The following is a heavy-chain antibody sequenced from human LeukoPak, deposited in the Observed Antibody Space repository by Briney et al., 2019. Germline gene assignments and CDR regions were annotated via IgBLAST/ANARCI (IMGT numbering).Heavy chain of an antibody. CDR3: AINPRYYYDRRWNLDY. D-gene: IGHD3-22*01. Sequence: PSETLSLTCTVSGGSISSGDYYWSWIRQPPGKGLEWIGYIYYSGSTYYNPSLKSRVTISVDTSKNQFSLKLSSVTAADTAVYYCAINPRYYYDRRWNLDYWGQGTLVTVSS. CDR1: GGSISSGDYY. J-gene: IGHJ4*02. CDR2: IYYSGST. V-gene: IGHV4-30-4*01.